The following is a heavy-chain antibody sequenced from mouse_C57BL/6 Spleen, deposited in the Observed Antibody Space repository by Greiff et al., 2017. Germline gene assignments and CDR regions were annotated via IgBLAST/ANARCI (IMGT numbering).Heavy chain of an antibody. CDR3: ASTVVAYYFDY. CDR1: GFNIKDYY. V-gene: IGHV14-2*01. CDR2: IDPEDGET. Sequence: VQLQQSGAELVKPGASVKLSCTASGFNIKDYYMHWVKQRTEQGLEWIGRIDPEDGETKYAPKFQGKATMTADTSSNTAYLQLSSLTSEDTAVYYCASTVVAYYFDYWGQGTTLTVSS. D-gene: IGHD1-1*01. J-gene: IGHJ2*01.